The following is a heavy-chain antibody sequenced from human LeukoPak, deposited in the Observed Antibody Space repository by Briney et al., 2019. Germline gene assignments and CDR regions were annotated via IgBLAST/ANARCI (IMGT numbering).Heavy chain of an antibody. CDR2: ISSSSSTI. D-gene: IGHD3-16*01. CDR1: GFTFSSYS. Sequence: PGGSLRLSCAASGFTFSSYSMNWVRQAPGKGLEWVSYISSSSSTIYYADSVKGRFTISRDNAKNSLYLQMNSLRAEDTAMYYCAGEGPQPVLGAFDIWGQGTMVTVSS. V-gene: IGHV3-48*04. J-gene: IGHJ3*02. CDR3: AGEGPQPVLGAFDI.